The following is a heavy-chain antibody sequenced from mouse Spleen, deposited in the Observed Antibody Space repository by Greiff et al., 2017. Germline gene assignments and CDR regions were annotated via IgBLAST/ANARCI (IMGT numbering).Heavy chain of an antibody. J-gene: IGHJ3*01. D-gene: IGHD2-14*01. V-gene: IGHV5-9-3*01. CDR2: ISSGGGNT. CDR1: GFTFSSYA. CDR3: ARQREVRAWFAY. Sequence: EVQRVESGGGLVKLGGSLKLSCAASGFTFSSYAMSWVRQTPEKRLEWVATISSGGGNTYYPDSVKGRFTISRDNAKNTLYLQMSSLKSEDTAMYYCARQREVRAWFAYWGQGTLVTVSA.